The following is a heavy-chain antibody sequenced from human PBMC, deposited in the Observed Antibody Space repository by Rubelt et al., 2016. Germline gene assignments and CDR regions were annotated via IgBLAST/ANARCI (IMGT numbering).Heavy chain of an antibody. CDR3: VRVRPGSVDY. CDR2: IKSDGSEK. CDR1: RVTFSGYW. Sequence: EVQLVESGGDLVQPGGSLRLSCAASRVTFSGYWMGWVRQSPGKGLAWVADIKSDGSEKYYADSVKGRFTISSDNAKNALYLQMNSLRAEDTALYYGVRVRPGSVDYWGQGTLVTVSS. V-gene: IGHV3-7*01. D-gene: IGHD1-14*01. J-gene: IGHJ4*02.